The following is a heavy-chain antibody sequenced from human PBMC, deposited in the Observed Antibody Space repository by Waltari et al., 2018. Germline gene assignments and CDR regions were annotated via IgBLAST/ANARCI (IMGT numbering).Heavy chain of an antibody. D-gene: IGHD1-7*01. V-gene: IGHV3-21*01. Sequence: EVQLVESGGGLVKPGGSLRLSCAASGFTLHSYIVLWVRQAPGKGLGWVSLMGSSSRYIYYADSVKGRLTISIDNAKNSVDLQMNSLRAEDTAVYYCARASTTPNYYYYMDVWGKGTTVTISS. CDR3: ARASTTPNYYYYMDV. J-gene: IGHJ6*03. CDR1: GFTLHSYI. CDR2: MGSSSRYI.